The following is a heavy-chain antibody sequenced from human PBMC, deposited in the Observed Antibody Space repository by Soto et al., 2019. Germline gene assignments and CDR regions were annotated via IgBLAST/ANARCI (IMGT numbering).Heavy chain of an antibody. CDR1: GPTFIADY. Sequence: KLVQSGAEVKKPGASVRVSCKTSGPTFIADYIHWVRQAPGQGLEWMGWIDPKSGGTTYEQKFLGRVTMTRDTSINTAYMDLNRLTSDDTAVYYCARVSVDVPEWGQGTLITVSS. D-gene: IGHD5-12*01. V-gene: IGHV1-2*02. CDR2: IDPKSGGT. CDR3: ARVSVDVPE. J-gene: IGHJ4*02.